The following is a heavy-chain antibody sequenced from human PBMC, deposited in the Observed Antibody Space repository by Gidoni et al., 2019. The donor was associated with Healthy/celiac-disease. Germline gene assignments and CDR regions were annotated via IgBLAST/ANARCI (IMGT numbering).Heavy chain of an antibody. CDR3: TTVQLVGATKSYPYGMDV. CDR1: GFTFSNAW. Sequence: EVQLVESGGGLVKPGGSLRLSCAASGFTFSNAWMSWVRQAPGKGLEWVGRIKSKTDGGTTDYAAPVKGRFTISRDDSKNTLYLQMNSLKTEDTAVYYCTTVQLVGATKSYPYGMDVWGQGTTVTVSS. J-gene: IGHJ6*02. CDR2: IKSKTDGGTT. V-gene: IGHV3-15*01. D-gene: IGHD1-26*01.